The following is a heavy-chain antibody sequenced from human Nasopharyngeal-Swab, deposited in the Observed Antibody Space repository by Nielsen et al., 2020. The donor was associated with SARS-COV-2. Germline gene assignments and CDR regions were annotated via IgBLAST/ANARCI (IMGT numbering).Heavy chain of an antibody. CDR1: GFTFSSYG. CDR2: ISYDGSNK. Sequence: GESLKISCAASGFTFSSYGMHWVRQAPGKGLEWVAVISYDGSNKYYADSVKGRFTISRDNSKNTLYLQMNSLRAEDTAVYYCAKDLNYADYGLASYFDYWGQGTLVTVSS. CDR3: AKDLNYADYGLASYFDY. V-gene: IGHV3-30*18. J-gene: IGHJ4*02. D-gene: IGHD4-17*01.